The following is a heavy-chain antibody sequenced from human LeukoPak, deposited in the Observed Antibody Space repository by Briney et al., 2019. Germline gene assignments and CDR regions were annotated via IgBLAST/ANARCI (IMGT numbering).Heavy chain of an antibody. CDR1: GFTFSSYW. Sequence: PGGSLRLSCAASGFTFSSYWMNWARQAPGKGLEWVAVISSDGSNKYYADSVKGRFTISRDNSKNTLYLQMNSLRDEDTAVYYCARATYYYDTSTSSGTSDIWGQGTMVIVSS. D-gene: IGHD3-22*01. CDR3: ARATYYYDTSTSSGTSDI. CDR2: ISSDGSNK. J-gene: IGHJ3*02. V-gene: IGHV3-30*03.